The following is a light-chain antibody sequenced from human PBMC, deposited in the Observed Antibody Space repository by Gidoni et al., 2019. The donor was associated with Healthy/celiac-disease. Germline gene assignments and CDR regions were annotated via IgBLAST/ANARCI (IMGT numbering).Light chain of an antibody. J-gene: IGKJ2*01. V-gene: IGKV3-11*01. Sequence: IVLTQSPATLSLSPGERATLSCRASQSVSSYLAWYQQKPGQAPRLLIYDASNRATGIPARCSGSGSGTDFTLTISSLEPEDFAVYYCQQRSNWPPRYTFGQGTKLEIK. CDR1: QSVSSY. CDR3: QQRSNWPPRYT. CDR2: DAS.